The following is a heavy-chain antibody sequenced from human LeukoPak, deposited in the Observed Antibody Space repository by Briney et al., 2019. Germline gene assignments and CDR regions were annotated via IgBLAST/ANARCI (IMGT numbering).Heavy chain of an antibody. V-gene: IGHV3-30-3*01. D-gene: IGHD5-18*01. CDR2: ISYDGSNK. J-gene: IGHJ4*02. CDR3: ARAAMGFDY. CDR1: GFTFSSYA. Sequence: GGSLRLSCAASGFTFSSYAMHWVRQAPGKGLEWVAVISYDGSNKYYADYVKGRLTISRDNSKNTLYLQMNSLRAEDTDVYYCARAAMGFDYWGQGTLVTVSS.